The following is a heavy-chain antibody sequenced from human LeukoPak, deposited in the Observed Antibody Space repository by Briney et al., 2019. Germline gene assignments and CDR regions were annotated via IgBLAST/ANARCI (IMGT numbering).Heavy chain of an antibody. V-gene: IGHV4-34*01. J-gene: IGHJ5*02. Sequence: SETLSLTCALYGASFSGYYWSWIRQPPGKGLEWIGELNHSGSTNYNPSLKSRVTISIDTSKNQFSLKLSSVTAADTAVYYCARGPTVDYDILTGYYHFNSWGQGTLVTVSS. D-gene: IGHD3-9*01. CDR2: LNHSGST. CDR1: GASFSGYY. CDR3: ARGPTVDYDILTGYYHFNS.